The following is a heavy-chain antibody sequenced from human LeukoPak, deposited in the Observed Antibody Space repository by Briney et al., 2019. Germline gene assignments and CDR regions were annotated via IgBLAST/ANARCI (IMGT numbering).Heavy chain of an antibody. CDR3: ARSFGNALSLFLI. CDR2: IYYSGST. J-gene: IGHJ4*02. CDR1: GGSISSISSNNYH. Sequence: SETLSLTCIVSGGSISSISSNNYHWGWIRQPPGKGLEWIGSIYYSGSTYYNPSLKSRVTISVDTSKNQFSLKLSSVTAADTAVYYCARSFGNALSLFLIWGQGTLVTVSS. V-gene: IGHV4-39*01. D-gene: IGHD3-3*01.